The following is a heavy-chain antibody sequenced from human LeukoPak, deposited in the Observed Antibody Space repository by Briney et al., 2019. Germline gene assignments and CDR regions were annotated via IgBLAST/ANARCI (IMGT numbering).Heavy chain of an antibody. CDR3: ARDRGGTYGHYYYMDV. V-gene: IGHV1-2*02. CDR2: SDPNSGGT. CDR1: GYTFTNYY. D-gene: IGHD3-16*01. Sequence: VASVKVSCKASGYTFTNYYIHWVRQAPGQRPEWMGWSDPNSGGTNFAQKFQGRVTMTRDTSISTVYMELRRLSIDDTAVYYCARDRGGTYGHYYYMDVWGEGTTVTVSS. J-gene: IGHJ6*03.